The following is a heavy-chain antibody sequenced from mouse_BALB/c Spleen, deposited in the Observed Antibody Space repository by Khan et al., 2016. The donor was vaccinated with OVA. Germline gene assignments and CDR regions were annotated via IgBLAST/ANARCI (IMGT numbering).Heavy chain of an antibody. J-gene: IGHJ1*01. CDR1: GYSITSDYA. D-gene: IGHD1-1*01. CDR3: ARFYYGSSYWYFDV. Sequence: EVQLQESGPGLVKPSQSLSLTCTVTGYSITSDYAWNWIRQFPGNKLEWMDYISYSGSTSYNPSLKSRISITRDTSKNQFFLQLNSVTTEDTATYYCARFYYGSSYWYFDVWGAGTTVTVSS. V-gene: IGHV3-2*02. CDR2: ISYSGST.